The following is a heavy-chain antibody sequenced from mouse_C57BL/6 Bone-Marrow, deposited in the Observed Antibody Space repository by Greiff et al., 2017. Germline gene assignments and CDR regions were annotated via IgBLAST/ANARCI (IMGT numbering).Heavy chain of an antibody. CDR3: ARAYNSVDWGFAY. Sequence: EVKLMEPGPGLVKPSQSLSLTCSVTGYSITSGYYWNWIRQFPGNKLEWMGYISYDGCNNYNPVLKNRISITRDTSKNQFFLKLNSVTTEDTATYYCARAYNSVDWGFAYWGQGTLVTVSA. V-gene: IGHV3-6*01. D-gene: IGHD4-1*01. J-gene: IGHJ3*01. CDR2: ISYDGCN. CDR1: GYSITSGYY.